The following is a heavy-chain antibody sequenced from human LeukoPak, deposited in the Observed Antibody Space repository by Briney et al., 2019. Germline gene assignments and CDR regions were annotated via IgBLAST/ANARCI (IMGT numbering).Heavy chain of an antibody. CDR2: ISSGGSTI. J-gene: IGHJ6*02. D-gene: IGHD7-27*01. CDR1: GFTFSDYS. V-gene: IGHV3-48*01. Sequence: GGSLRLSCTASGFTFSDYSMNWVRQAPGKGLEWISYISSGGSTIYYADSVKGRFTISRDNAKKSLYLEMNSLRAEDTAVYYCARDDLGTSYSYYGMDVWGQGTTVTVSS. CDR3: ARDDLGTSYSYYGMDV.